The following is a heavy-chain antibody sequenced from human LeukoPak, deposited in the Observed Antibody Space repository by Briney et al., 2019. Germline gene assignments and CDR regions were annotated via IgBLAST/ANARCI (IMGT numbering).Heavy chain of an antibody. CDR2: ISGTSSLI. CDR3: VRDQFFSFDY. Sequence: GGSLRLSCAASGFTFSSYAMSWVRQAPGKGLEWVSCISGTSSLINYADSVKGRFTISRDNAKNSLYLQMNSLRDEDTAVYYCVRDQFFSFDYWGQGTLVTVSS. CDR1: GFTFSSYA. V-gene: IGHV3-48*02. J-gene: IGHJ4*02. D-gene: IGHD3-3*01.